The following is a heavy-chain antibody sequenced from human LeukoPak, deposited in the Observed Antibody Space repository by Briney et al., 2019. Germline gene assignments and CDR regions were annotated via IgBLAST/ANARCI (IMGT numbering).Heavy chain of an antibody. CDR2: ASDDGRGT. J-gene: IGHJ5*01. D-gene: IGHD6-19*01. CDR3: AKGDVAGDFRWIDS. Sequence: GGSLRLSCVASGFTFSNYAVSWVRQTPEKGLEWVSAASDDGRGTYYTDSVKGRFTISRDNFNNIVHLQMNSLRAEDTAVYYCAKGDVAGDFRWIDSWGQGILVTVSS. CDR1: GFTFSNYA. V-gene: IGHV3-23*01.